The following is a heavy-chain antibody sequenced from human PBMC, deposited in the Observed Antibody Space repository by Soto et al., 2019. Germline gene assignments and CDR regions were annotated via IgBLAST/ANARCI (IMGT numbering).Heavy chain of an antibody. Sequence: QVQLVESGGALVKPGGSLRLSCAASGFTFSDYYMSWIRQAPGKGLEWVSYISSSGSTTYYADSVKGRFTISRDNAKKSLYLQMNSLRAEDTAVYYCARDRDTNMETFDYWGHVTLVTVSA. J-gene: IGHJ4*01. D-gene: IGHD5-18*01. CDR3: ARDRDTNMETFDY. CDR1: GFTFSDYY. V-gene: IGHV3-11*01. CDR2: ISSSGSTT.